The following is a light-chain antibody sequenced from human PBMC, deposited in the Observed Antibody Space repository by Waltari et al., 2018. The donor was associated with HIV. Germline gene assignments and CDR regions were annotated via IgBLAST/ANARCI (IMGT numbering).Light chain of an antibody. V-gene: IGLV1-47*01. CDR2: RNN. Sequence: QSVLTQPPSASGTPGQRVTISCSGSSSNIGSNYVYWYQQLPGTAPKLLIYRNNQRPSGVPCRFSGSKSGTSASLAISGLRSEDEADYYCAAWDDSLSGQVFGGGTKLTVL. CDR1: SSNIGSNY. J-gene: IGLJ3*02. CDR3: AAWDDSLSGQV.